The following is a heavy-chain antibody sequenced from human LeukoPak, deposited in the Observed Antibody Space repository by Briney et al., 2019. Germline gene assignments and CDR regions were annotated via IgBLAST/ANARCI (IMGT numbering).Heavy chain of an antibody. D-gene: IGHD2-2*02. Sequence: SETLSLTCTVSGGSISSYYWSWIRQPPGKGLEWIGYIYYSGSTNYNPSLKSRVTISVDTSKNQFSLKLSSVTAADTAVYYCARLALGYCSSTSCYSFDYWGQGTLVTVSS. CDR2: IYYSGST. CDR1: GGSISSYY. CDR3: ARLALGYCSSTSCYSFDY. V-gene: IGHV4-59*01. J-gene: IGHJ4*02.